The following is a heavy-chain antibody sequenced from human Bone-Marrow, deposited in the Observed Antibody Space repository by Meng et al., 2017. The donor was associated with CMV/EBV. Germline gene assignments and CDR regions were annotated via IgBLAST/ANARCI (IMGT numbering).Heavy chain of an antibody. CDR2: IKQDGSEK. V-gene: IGHV3-7*01. Sequence: GESLKISCVASGFTFNQHWMSWVRQAPGKGLEWVANIKQDGSEKDIMDSVRGRFSISRDNAKNSLYLQMNSLRAEDTAVYYCARDHNFDNVFDIWGQGTMVTVSS. CDR1: GFTFNQHW. CDR3: ARDHNFDNVFDI. J-gene: IGHJ3*02. D-gene: IGHD3-9*01.